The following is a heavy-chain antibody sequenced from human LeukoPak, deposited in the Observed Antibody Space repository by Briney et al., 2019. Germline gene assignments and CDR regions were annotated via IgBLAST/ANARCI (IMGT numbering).Heavy chain of an antibody. CDR2: INGDGSST. V-gene: IGHV3-74*01. D-gene: IGHD4-11*01. CDR1: GFTFRSYW. Sequence: GGSLRLSCEASGFTFRSYWMHWVRQAPGKGLVWVSRINGDGSSTSYADSVKGRFTISRDNAKNTLYLQMNSLRAEDTAVYYCAKKKTDYSYPSSFDYWGQGTLVTVSS. J-gene: IGHJ4*02. CDR3: AKKKTDYSYPSSFDY.